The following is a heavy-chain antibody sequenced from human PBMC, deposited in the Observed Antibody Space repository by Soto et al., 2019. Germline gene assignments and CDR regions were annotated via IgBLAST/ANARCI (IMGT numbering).Heavy chain of an antibody. Sequence: EVQLLESGGGLVQPGGSLRLSCAASGFTFSSYGMTWVRQAPGKGLEWVSFSSATGAGTYYADSVKGRFTISIDNSKNTVYLQMTSLRTDDTAVYYCAKDRRAGGNYGFYSDFWGQGALVIVSS. CDR3: AKDRRAGGNYGFYSDF. D-gene: IGHD1-7*01. J-gene: IGHJ4*02. CDR1: GFTFSSYG. V-gene: IGHV3-23*01. CDR2: SSATGAGT.